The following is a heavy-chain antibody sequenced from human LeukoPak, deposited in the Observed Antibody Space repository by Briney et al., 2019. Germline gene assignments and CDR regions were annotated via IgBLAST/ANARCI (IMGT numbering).Heavy chain of an antibody. J-gene: IGHJ3*02. V-gene: IGHV4-61*02. Sequence: SQTLSLTCTVSGGSISGSSYYWNWIRQPAGKGLEWIGRMYTSGSTNYNPSLKSRVTISVDTSKNQFSLKLSFVTAADTAVYYCARGVWFGSAFDIWGQGTMVTVSS. CDR3: ARGVWFGSAFDI. D-gene: IGHD3-10*01. CDR1: GGSISGSSYY. CDR2: MYTSGST.